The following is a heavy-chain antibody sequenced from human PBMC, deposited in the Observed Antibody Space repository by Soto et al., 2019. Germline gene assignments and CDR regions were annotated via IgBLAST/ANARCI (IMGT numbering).Heavy chain of an antibody. D-gene: IGHD2-21*02. V-gene: IGHV4-4*02. J-gene: IGHJ4*01. CDR3: ARVTGDCDSDCYDVYFVF. CDR2: IYHSGST. Sequence: SETLSLTCAVSGGSISSSNWWSWVRQPPGKGLEWIGEIYHSGSTNYNPSLKSRVTISIDKSKNQFSLKLRSVTAADTAVYYCARVTGDCDSDCYDVYFVFWGQGTLVTVSS. CDR1: GGSISSSNW.